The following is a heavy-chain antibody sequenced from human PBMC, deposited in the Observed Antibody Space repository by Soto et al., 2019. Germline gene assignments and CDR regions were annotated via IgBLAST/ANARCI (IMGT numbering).Heavy chain of an antibody. CDR3: ARPRAFDGYDGGYFFDL. D-gene: IGHD5-12*01. V-gene: IGHV3-48*03. J-gene: IGHJ4*02. CDR2: ISSRATGI. CDR1: GFTFRSYE. Sequence: GGSLRLSCAASGFTFRSYEMNWVRQAPGKGLEWVSYISSRATGIFYADSVKGRFTISRDDANNSLYPQMNSLRGEDTAVYYCARPRAFDGYDGGYFFDLWGQGTVVTVSS.